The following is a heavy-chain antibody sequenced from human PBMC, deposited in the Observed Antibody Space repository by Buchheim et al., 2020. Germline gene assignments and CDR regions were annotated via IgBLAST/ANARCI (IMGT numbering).Heavy chain of an antibody. J-gene: IGHJ4*02. CDR2: ISSSGSTI. Sequence: EVQLVESGGGLVQPGGSLRLSCAASGFTFSSYEMNWVRQAPGKGLEWVSYISSSGSTIYYADSVQGRFTISRDNAKNSLYLQMNSLRAEDTAVYYRARGRELLWFGELGFDYWGQGTL. D-gene: IGHD3-10*01. V-gene: IGHV3-48*03. CDR3: ARGRELLWFGELGFDY. CDR1: GFTFSSYE.